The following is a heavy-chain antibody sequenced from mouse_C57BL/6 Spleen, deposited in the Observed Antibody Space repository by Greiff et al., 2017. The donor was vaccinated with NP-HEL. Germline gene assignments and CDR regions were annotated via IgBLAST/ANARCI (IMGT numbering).Heavy chain of an antibody. CDR3: ARHYYDYDDAMDY. Sequence: QVQLKQSGAELVKPGASVKISCKASGYAFSSYWMNWVKQRPGKGLEWIGQIYPGDGDTNYNGKFKGKATLTADKSSSTAYMQLSSLTSEDSAVYFCARHYYDYDDAMDYWGQGTSVTVSS. D-gene: IGHD2-4*01. CDR2: IYPGDGDT. V-gene: IGHV1-80*01. J-gene: IGHJ4*01. CDR1: GYAFSSYW.